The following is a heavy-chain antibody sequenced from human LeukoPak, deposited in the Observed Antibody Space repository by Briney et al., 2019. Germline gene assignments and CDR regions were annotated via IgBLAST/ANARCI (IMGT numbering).Heavy chain of an antibody. D-gene: IGHD1-14*01. J-gene: IGHJ3*02. CDR3: TTDSGRGQPTYAFDI. CDR1: GFTFSNAW. CDR2: IKSKTDGGTT. V-gene: IGHV3-15*01. Sequence: GGSLRLSCAASGFTFSNAWMSWVRQAPGKGLEWVGRIKSKTDGGTTDYAAPVKGRFTISRDDSKNTLYLQMNSLKTEDTAVYYCTTDSGRGQPTYAFDIWGQGTMVTVSS.